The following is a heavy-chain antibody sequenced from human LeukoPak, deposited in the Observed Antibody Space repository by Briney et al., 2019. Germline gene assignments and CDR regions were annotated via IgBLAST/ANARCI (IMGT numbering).Heavy chain of an antibody. J-gene: IGHJ6*03. CDR3: ARDGTMVRGVEGGYMDV. CDR1: GYTFTVYY. CDR2: INPNSGGT. Sequence: ASVRVSCKASGYTFTVYYMHWVRQAPGQGLEWMGWINPNSGGTNYTQKFQGRVTMTRDTSISTAYMELSRLRSDDTAVYYCARDGTMVRGVEGGYMDVWGKGTTVTISS. V-gene: IGHV1-2*02. D-gene: IGHD3-10*01.